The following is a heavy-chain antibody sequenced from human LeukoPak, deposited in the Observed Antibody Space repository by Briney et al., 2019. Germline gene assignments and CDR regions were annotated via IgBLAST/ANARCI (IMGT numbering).Heavy chain of an antibody. D-gene: IGHD6-19*01. CDR1: GGTFSSYA. V-gene: IGHV1-69*06. CDR2: IIPIFGTA. CDR3: ARDGVAVAGGWFDP. Sequence: SVTVSCMASGGTFSSYAISWVRQAAGQGLEWMGGIIPIFGTANYAQKFQGRVTITADKSTSTAYMELSSLRSEDTAVYYCARDGVAVAGGWFDPWGQGTLVTVSS. J-gene: IGHJ5*02.